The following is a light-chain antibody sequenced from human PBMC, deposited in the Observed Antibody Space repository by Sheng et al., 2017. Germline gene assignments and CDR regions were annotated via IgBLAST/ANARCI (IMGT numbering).Light chain of an antibody. Sequence: EIVLTQSPGTLSLSPGERATLSCRASQSISSNYLAWYQQKPGQAPRLLIYGASTRATGIPDRFSGSGSGTDFTLTISRLEPEDVATYYCQQYYSYPYNFGQGTKVEI. CDR2: GAS. V-gene: IGKV3-20*01. J-gene: IGKJ2*01. CDR3: QQYYSYPYN. CDR1: QSISSNY.